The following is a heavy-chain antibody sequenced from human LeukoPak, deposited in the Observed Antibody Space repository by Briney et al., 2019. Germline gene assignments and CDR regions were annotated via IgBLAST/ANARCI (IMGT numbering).Heavy chain of an antibody. CDR1: GYTFTGYY. CDR3: ARPGRYYYDSSGYPGYFDY. J-gene: IGHJ4*02. CDR2: INPNSGGT. D-gene: IGHD3-22*01. Sequence: ASVKVSCKASGYTFTGYYMHWVRQASGQGLEWMGWINPNSGGTNYAQKFQGRVTMTRDTSISTAYMELSRLRSDDTAVYYCARPGRYYYDSSGYPGYFDYWGQGTLVTVSS. V-gene: IGHV1-2*02.